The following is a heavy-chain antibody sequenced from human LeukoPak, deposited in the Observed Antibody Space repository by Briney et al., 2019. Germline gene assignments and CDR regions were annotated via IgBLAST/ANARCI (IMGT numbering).Heavy chain of an antibody. J-gene: IGHJ5*02. CDR2: IYYSGNT. CDR1: GGSISSSDYY. D-gene: IGHD3-10*01. V-gene: IGHV4-39*07. CDR3: ARDKRLLVRWGFHP. Sequence: SETLSLTCTVSGGSISSSDYYWAWIRQSPGKGLEWIGTIYYSGNTYYNPSLKSRVAISIDTSKNQFSLKLSSVTAADTAVYYCARDKRLLVRWGFHPWGQGTLVTVSS.